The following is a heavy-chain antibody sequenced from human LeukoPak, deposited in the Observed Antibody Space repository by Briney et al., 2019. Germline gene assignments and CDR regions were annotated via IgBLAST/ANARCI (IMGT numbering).Heavy chain of an antibody. CDR2: ITSNLATI. D-gene: IGHD2-21*01. J-gene: IGHJ4*02. V-gene: IGHV3-48*02. CDR3: TRSVEGQFDY. Sequence: GGSLRLSCAASGFTFNIYSMNWVRQAPGKGLEWISYITSNLATIRYADSVRGRFTISRDNAGKSLFLHMNSLRDDDTAVYYCTRSVEGQFDYWGQGTLVTVSS. CDR1: GFTFNIYS.